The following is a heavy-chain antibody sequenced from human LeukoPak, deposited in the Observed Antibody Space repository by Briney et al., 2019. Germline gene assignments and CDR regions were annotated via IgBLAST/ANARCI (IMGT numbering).Heavy chain of an antibody. CDR1: GFGFSSYN. CDR3: ARELLSSSWYGGNYYYYYMDV. CDR2: TKPDGSEK. V-gene: IGHV3-7*01. D-gene: IGHD6-13*01. Sequence: GGSLRLSCVASGFGFSSYNMSWVRQAPGKGLEWVGNTKPDGSEKYYVDSVKGRFTISRDNAKTSLYLQMNSLRAEDTAVYNCARELLSSSWYGGNYYYYYMDVWGKGTTVTVSS. J-gene: IGHJ6*03.